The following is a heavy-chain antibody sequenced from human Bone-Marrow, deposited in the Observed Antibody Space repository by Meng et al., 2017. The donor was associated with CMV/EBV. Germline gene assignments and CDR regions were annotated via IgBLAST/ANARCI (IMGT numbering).Heavy chain of an antibody. V-gene: IGHV4-39*07. D-gene: IGHD7-27*01. CDR3: ARETGPTGNF. CDR1: GASISGSNYY. Sequence: SETLSLTCTVSGASISGSNYYRGWLRQRPGKGLEWIGSIYYRGSTFYNPSLKSRVTISVDTSRNQFSLKVNSVTAADTDVYYCARETGPTGNFWGQGTLVTVSS. CDR2: IYYRGST. J-gene: IGHJ4*02.